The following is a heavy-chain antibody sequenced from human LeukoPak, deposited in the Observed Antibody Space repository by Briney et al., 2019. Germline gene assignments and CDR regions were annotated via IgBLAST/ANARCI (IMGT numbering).Heavy chain of an antibody. J-gene: IGHJ4*02. Sequence: GGSLRHSCAAPIFRFSTFGFHSVRQAPGKGLEWASFIPYDGSDKYYADSVKGRFTVSRDNSKNTLYLHMNSLRVEDTAVYYCAKGLGDYDDFRLGFWGQGTLVTVSS. CDR1: IFRFSTFG. CDR3: AKGLGDYDDFRLGF. CDR2: IPYDGSDK. V-gene: IGHV3-30*02. D-gene: IGHD4-17*01.